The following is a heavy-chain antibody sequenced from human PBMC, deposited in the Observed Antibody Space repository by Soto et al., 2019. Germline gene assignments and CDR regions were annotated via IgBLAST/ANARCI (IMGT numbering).Heavy chain of an antibody. CDR3: ARDLSWGSNWYYYMDV. CDR1: GFILSDCA. J-gene: IGHJ6*03. V-gene: IGHV3-48*01. D-gene: IGHD7-27*01. Sequence: EVQLVESGGGLVQPGGSLRLSCATSGFILSDCAMNWVRQAPGKGLEWVSYISSSRSVIDYADSVKGRFTVSRDNARNSLDLQMNSLRAEDTAVYYCARDLSWGSNWYYYMDVWGKGTTVTVSS. CDR2: ISSSRSVI.